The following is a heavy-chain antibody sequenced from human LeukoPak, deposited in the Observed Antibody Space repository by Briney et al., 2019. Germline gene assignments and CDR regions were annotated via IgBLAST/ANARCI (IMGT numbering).Heavy chain of an antibody. D-gene: IGHD1-26*01. Sequence: PGRSLRLSCAASGFTLNDRSMRWVRQSPDKGLQWVAVISYEGSKKYYSDSVKGRFTISRDNSKNTVYLQMNSLKSEDMAVYARSFPTSAGHSGTELDLWGQGTLVTVSS. J-gene: IGHJ5*02. V-gene: IGHV3-30*04. CDR2: ISYEGSKK. CDR1: GFTLNDRS. CDR3: SFPTSAGHSGTELDL.